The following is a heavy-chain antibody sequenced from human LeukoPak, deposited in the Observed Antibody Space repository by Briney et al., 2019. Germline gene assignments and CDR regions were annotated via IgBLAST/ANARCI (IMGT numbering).Heavy chain of an antibody. CDR2: ISGNGGST. V-gene: IGHV3-23*01. CDR3: AKDHDFWSGYSDY. D-gene: IGHD3-3*01. Sequence: GGSLRLSYAASGFTFSAYAMSWVRQAPGKGLEWVSDISGNGGSTYYADSVKGRFTISRDNSKNTLYLQMNSLRAEDTAVYYCAKDHDFWSGYSDYWGQGTLVTVSS. CDR1: GFTFSAYA. J-gene: IGHJ4*02.